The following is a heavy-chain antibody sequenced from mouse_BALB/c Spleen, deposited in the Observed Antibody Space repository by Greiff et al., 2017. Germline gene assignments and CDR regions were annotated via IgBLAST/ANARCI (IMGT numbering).Heavy chain of an antibody. CDR2: ISYDGSN. CDR3: AKRGYGNYVDYAMDY. D-gene: IGHD2-10*02. V-gene: IGHV3-6*02. CDR1: GYSITSGYY. J-gene: IGHJ4*01. Sequence: EVQLQQSGPGLVKPSQSLSLTCSVTGYSITSGYYWNWIRQFPGNKLEWMGYISYDGSNNYNPSLKNRISITRDTSKNQFFLKLNSVTTEDTATYYCAKRGYGNYVDYAMDYWGQGTSVTVSS.